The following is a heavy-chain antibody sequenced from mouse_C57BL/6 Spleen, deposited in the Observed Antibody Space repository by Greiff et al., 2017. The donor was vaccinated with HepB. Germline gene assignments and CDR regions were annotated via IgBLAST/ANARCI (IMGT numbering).Heavy chain of an antibody. CDR3: ARRGDSNYGFAY. V-gene: IGHV3-6*01. D-gene: IGHD2-5*01. CDR1: GYSITSGYY. Sequence: EVQLQQSGPGLVKPSQSLSLTCSVTGYSITSGYYWNWIRQFTGNKLEWMGYISYDGSNNYNPSLKNRISITRDTSTNQFFLKLNSVTTEDTATYYCARRGDSNYGFAYWGQGTLVTVSA. CDR2: ISYDGSN. J-gene: IGHJ3*01.